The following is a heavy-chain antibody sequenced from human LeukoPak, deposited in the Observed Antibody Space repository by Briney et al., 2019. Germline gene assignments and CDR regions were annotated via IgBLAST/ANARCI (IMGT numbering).Heavy chain of an antibody. CDR1: GFTFSDYY. CDR2: ISSGGSTI. J-gene: IGHJ2*01. CDR3: ARETPDFGDYSDAWDFDL. V-gene: IGHV3-11*04. D-gene: IGHD4-17*01. Sequence: GGSLRLSCAASGFTFSDYYMSWIRQAPGKGLEWISYISSGGSTIYYADSVRGRFTISRDNAKNSLYLQMNSLRAGDTAVYYCARETPDFGDYSDAWDFDLWGRGTLVTVSS.